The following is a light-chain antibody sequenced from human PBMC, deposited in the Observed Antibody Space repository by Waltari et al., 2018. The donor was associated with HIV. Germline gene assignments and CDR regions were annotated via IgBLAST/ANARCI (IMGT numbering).Light chain of an antibody. CDR3: QQYYSTPPFT. CDR1: PGVLYSSNNKNY. V-gene: IGKV4-1*01. CDR2: WAS. J-gene: IGKJ3*01. Sequence: DIVMTQSQYSLAVSQGETANINYKSSPGVLYSSNNKNYLAWYQQKPGQPPKLLIYWASTRESGVPDRFSGSGSGTDFTLTISSLQAEDVAVYYCQQYYSTPPFTFGPGTKVDIK.